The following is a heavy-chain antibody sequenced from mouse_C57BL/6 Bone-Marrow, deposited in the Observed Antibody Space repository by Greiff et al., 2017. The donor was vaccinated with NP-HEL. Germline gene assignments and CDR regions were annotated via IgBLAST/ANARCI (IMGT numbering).Heavy chain of an antibody. CDR2: IYPRSGNT. J-gene: IGHJ2*01. CDR1: GYTFTSYG. V-gene: IGHV1-81*01. Sequence: VQLQQSGAELARPGASVKLSCKASGYTFTSYGISWVKQRTGQGLEWIGEIYPRSGNTYYNEKFKGKATLTADKSSSTAYMELRSLTSEDSAVYFCAREDPDYFDYWGQGTTLTVSS. CDR3: AREDPDYFDY.